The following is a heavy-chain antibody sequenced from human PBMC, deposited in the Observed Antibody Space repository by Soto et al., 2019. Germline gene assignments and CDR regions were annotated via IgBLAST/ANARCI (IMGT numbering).Heavy chain of an antibody. J-gene: IGHJ5*02. CDR2: IFYTGTT. Sequence: SETLSLTCSVSGGSINYNSYYWGWIRQPPGKGLEWVGGIFYTGTTYYSPSLKDRVTISVDTSKNSFSLNLTSVTAADTAVYFCARLVVVAPVANAWGQGTLVTVST. V-gene: IGHV4-39*02. CDR3: ARLVVVAPVANA. D-gene: IGHD2-15*01. CDR1: GGSINYNSYY.